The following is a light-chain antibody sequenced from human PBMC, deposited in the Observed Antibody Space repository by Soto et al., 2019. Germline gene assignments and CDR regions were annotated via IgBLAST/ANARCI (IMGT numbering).Light chain of an antibody. J-gene: IGKJ2*01. Sequence: EIVMTQSPATLSVSPGERATLSCRASQTVYANLAWYQQNPGQPPRLLVYGASTRASGVPARFSGSGSGTEFTLTLSRPQSGDSAGDYFQQYYGWVKTFGQGTKLEI. CDR3: QQYYGWVKT. CDR2: GAS. CDR1: QTVYAN. V-gene: IGKV3-15*01.